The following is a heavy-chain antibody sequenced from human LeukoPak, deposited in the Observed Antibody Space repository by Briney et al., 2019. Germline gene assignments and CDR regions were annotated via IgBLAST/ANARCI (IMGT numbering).Heavy chain of an antibody. Sequence: GGSLRLSCAASGFTFSSYGMHWVRQAPGKGLEWVAFIRYDGSNKYYADSVKGRFTISRDNSKNTLYLQINSLRAEDTAVYYCATGVRGYNSALDYWGQGTLVTVSP. CDR1: GFTFSSYG. V-gene: IGHV3-30*02. CDR2: IRYDGSNK. D-gene: IGHD6-19*01. J-gene: IGHJ4*02. CDR3: ATGVRGYNSALDY.